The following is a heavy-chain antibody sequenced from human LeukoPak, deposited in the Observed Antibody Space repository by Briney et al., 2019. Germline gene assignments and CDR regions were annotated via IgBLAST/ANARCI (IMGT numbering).Heavy chain of an antibody. J-gene: IGHJ3*02. CDR3: ARMGPEHDDAFDI. Sequence: GGSLRLSCAASGFTFSSYWMSWVRQAPGKGLEWVANIKQDGSEKYYVDSVRGRFTISRDNAKNSLYLQMNSLRAEDTAVYYCARMGPEHDDAFDIWGQGTMVTVSS. CDR2: IKQDGSEK. D-gene: IGHD1-1*01. CDR1: GFTFSSYW. V-gene: IGHV3-7*01.